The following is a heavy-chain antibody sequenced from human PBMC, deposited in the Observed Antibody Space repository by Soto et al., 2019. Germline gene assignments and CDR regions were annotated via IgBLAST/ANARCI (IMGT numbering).Heavy chain of an antibody. CDR2: INPNSGGT. CDR3: ARDLWFGEQNPNNI. Sequence: GASVKVSCKASGYTFTGCYMHWVRQAPGQGLEWMGWINPNSGGTNYAQKFQGRVTMTRDTSISTAYMELSRLRSDDTAVYYCARDLWFGEQNPNNIWGQGTMVTVSS. V-gene: IGHV1-2*02. J-gene: IGHJ3*02. D-gene: IGHD3-10*01. CDR1: GYTFTGCY.